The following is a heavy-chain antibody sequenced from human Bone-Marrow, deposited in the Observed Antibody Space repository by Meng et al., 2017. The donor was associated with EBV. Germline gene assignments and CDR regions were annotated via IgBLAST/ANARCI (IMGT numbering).Heavy chain of an antibody. V-gene: IGHV1-8*01. CDR2: MSPDSGKT. CDR1: GYTFSSFD. CDR3: ARNLYGDGMRDY. J-gene: IGHJ4*02. Sequence: QVQLVQCGAEVKKPGASVKVSCKGSGYTFSSFDINWVRQATGQGLEWMGWMSPDSGKTGYAEKFQGRVTLTRDTSINTAYLELSSLTSEDTAVYYCARNLYGDGMRDYWGQGTLVTVSS. D-gene: IGHD2-21*02.